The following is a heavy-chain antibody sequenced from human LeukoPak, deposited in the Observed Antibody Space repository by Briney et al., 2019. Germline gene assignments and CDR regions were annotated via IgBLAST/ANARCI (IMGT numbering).Heavy chain of an antibody. V-gene: IGHV4-39*01. CDR2: IYYSGST. Sequence: SGGSLRLSCAASGFTFSSYAMSWVRQAPGKGLEWIGSIYYSGSTYYNPSLKSRVTISVDTSKNQFSLKLSSVTAADTAVYYCASLPGAAAGTGRFFYYFDYWGQGTLVTVSS. CDR1: GFTFSSYA. CDR3: ASLPGAAAGTGRFFYYFDY. D-gene: IGHD6-13*01. J-gene: IGHJ4*02.